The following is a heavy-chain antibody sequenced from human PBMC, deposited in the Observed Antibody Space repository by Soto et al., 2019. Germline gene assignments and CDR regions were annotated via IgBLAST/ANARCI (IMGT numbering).Heavy chain of an antibody. V-gene: IGHV3-48*03. CDR1: GFTFSSYE. J-gene: IGHJ4*02. Sequence: VGSLRLSCAASGFTFSSYEMNWVRQAPGKGLEWVSYISSSGRTIYYADSVKGRFTISRDNAKNSLYLQMNSLRAEDTAVYYCGTQQSTQVVSYYFDYWGQGTLVTVSS. CDR2: ISSSGRTI. CDR3: GTQQSTQVVSYYFDY. D-gene: IGHD2-8*02.